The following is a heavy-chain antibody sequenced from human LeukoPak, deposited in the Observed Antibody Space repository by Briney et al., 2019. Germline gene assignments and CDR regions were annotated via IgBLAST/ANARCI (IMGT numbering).Heavy chain of an antibody. V-gene: IGHV3-66*02. CDR3: ARDGSGSYLDYYFDY. CDR2: IYSGGST. Sequence: PGGSLRLSCAASGFTVSSNYMSWVRQAPGKGLEWFSVIYSGGSTYYADSVKGRFTISRDNSKNTLYLQMNSLRAEDTAVYYCARDGSGSYLDYYFDYWGQGTLVTVSS. CDR1: GFTVSSNY. J-gene: IGHJ4*02. D-gene: IGHD1-26*01.